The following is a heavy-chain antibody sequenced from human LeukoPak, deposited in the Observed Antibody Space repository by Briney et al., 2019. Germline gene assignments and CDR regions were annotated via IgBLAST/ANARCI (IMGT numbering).Heavy chain of an antibody. J-gene: IGHJ4*02. V-gene: IGHV3-30*03. D-gene: IGHD1-14*01. CDR2: ISNDGTYT. CDR1: GFTFSTYA. CDR3: ATDYRAVPGL. Sequence: GGSLRLSCAASGFTFSTYAMHWVRQAPGVGLEWVAVISNDGTYTSYGDSVRGRFTIFKDNSKNTLYLQMNNLRAEDGAVYYCATDYRAVPGLWGQGTLVTVSS.